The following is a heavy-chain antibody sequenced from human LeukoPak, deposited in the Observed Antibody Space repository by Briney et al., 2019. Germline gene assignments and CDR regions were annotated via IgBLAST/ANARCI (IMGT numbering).Heavy chain of an antibody. Sequence: SETLSLTCAVFDGSFSGYYWSWIRQPPGKGLEWIREINNSGNTNYNPSLKSRITMSLDTAKNQFSLKLSSVTAADTAIYYCARGGGWYTGQNWFDPWGQGTLVTVSS. J-gene: IGHJ5*02. CDR3: ARGGGWYTGQNWFDP. CDR1: DGSFSGYY. CDR2: INNSGNT. V-gene: IGHV4-34*01. D-gene: IGHD6-19*01.